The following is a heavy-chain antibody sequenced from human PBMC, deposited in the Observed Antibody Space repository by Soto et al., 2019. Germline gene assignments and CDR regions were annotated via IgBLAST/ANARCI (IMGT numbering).Heavy chain of an antibody. CDR3: ARAHGPYYDSSYYGLARNYFDY. Sequence: GGSLRLSCAAAGFTFSSHAMNWVRQAPGKGLEWVAVISFDGSNRYYADSQRGRLTISRDNSRNTLYLQMDNLRPDDTAIYYCARAHGPYYDSSYYGLARNYFDYWGQGTLVTVSS. CDR2: ISFDGSNR. CDR1: GFTFSSHA. J-gene: IGHJ4*02. V-gene: IGHV3-30*03. D-gene: IGHD3-22*01.